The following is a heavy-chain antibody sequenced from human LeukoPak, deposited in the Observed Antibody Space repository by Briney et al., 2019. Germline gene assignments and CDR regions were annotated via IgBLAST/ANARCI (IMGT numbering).Heavy chain of an antibody. CDR1: GGSISSYY. J-gene: IGHJ4*02. CDR3: ARGNWGSYRLIDY. CDR2: IYYSGST. D-gene: IGHD3-16*02. Sequence: SETLSLTCTVSGGSISSYYWSWIRQPPGKGLEWIGYIYYSGSTNYNPSLKRRVTTSVDTSKNQFSLKLSSVTAADTAVYYCARGNWGSYRLIDYWGQGTLVTVSS. V-gene: IGHV4-59*01.